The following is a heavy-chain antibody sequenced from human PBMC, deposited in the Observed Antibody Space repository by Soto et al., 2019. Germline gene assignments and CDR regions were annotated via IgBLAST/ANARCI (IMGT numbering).Heavy chain of an antibody. Sequence: PGRSLRLSCAASGFIFADSAFHWVRQASGKGLEWVGRIRGKADSYTTSYAALVKGRFIISRDDSDNTAYLQMNNLETEDTALYYSTRGAGTAATDDALDVWGQGTMVTASS. CDR2: IRGKADSYTT. J-gene: IGHJ3*01. V-gene: IGHV3-73*01. CDR1: GFIFADSA. D-gene: IGHD6-13*01. CDR3: TRGAGTAATDDALDV.